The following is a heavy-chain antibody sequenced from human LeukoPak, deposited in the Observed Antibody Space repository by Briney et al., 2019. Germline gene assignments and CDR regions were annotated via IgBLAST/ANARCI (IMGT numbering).Heavy chain of an antibody. CDR3: ARVEISSTLYYFDY. D-gene: IGHD6-13*01. V-gene: IGHV4-39*01. J-gene: IGHJ4*02. CDR2: IYYSGST. CDR1: GGSISSSSYY. Sequence: LSETLSLTCTVSGGSISSSSYYWGWIRQPPGKGLEWIGSIYYSGSTYYNPSLKSRVTISVDTSKNQFSLKLSSVTAADTAVYYCARVEISSTLYYFDYWGQGTLVTVSS.